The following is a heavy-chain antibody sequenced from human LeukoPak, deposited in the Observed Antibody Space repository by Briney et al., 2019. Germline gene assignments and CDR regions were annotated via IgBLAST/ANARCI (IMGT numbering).Heavy chain of an antibody. Sequence: AASVKVSCTASGYNFTSYYMHWVRQAPGQGLEWMGIINPSGGTTSYAQKFQGRVTVTRDTSTSTVYMELSSLRSEDTAVYYCARDLVVVTGLRTRGSFDIWGQGTMVTVSS. D-gene: IGHD2-21*02. CDR3: ARDLVVVTGLRTRGSFDI. CDR2: INPSGGTT. V-gene: IGHV1-46*01. CDR1: GYNFTSYY. J-gene: IGHJ3*02.